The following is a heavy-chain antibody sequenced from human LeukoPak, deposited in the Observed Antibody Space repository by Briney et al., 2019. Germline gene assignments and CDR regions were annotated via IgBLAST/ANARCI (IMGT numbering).Heavy chain of an antibody. J-gene: IGHJ4*02. V-gene: IGHV4-39*01. CDR1: GGSISSSSYY. Sequence: SETLSLTCTVSGGSISSSSYYWGWIRQPPGKGLEWIGSIYYSGSTYYNPSLKSRVTISVDTSKNQFSLKLSSVTAADTAVYYCARQHYCSSTSCRPSSFDYWGQGTLVTVSS. D-gene: IGHD2-2*01. CDR2: IYYSGST. CDR3: ARQHYCSSTSCRPSSFDY.